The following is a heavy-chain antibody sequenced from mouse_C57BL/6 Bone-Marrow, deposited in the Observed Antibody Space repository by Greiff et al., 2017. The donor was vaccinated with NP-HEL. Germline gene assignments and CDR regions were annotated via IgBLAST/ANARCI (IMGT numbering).Heavy chain of an antibody. D-gene: IGHD1-1*01. J-gene: IGHJ4*01. Sequence: QVQLQQPGAELVKPGASVKLSCKASGYTFTSYWMHWVKQRPGRGLEWIGRIDPNSGGTKYNEKFKSKATLTVDKPSSTAYMQLSSLTSEDSAVYYCARTKRSSYGSSPYYAMDYWGQGTSVTVSS. CDR2: IDPNSGGT. CDR3: ARTKRSSYGSSPYYAMDY. CDR1: GYTFTSYW. V-gene: IGHV1-72*01.